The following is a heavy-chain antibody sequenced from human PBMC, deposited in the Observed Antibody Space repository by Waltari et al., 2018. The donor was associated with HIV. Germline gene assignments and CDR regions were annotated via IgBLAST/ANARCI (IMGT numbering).Heavy chain of an antibody. J-gene: IGHJ6*02. V-gene: IGHV3-48*03. D-gene: IGHD6-19*01. CDR2: ISAGGTK. Sequence: EVQLVVSGGGWVQPGGSVRLCCAGPGFTVSNYEMTWVRQAPGKGLEWISYISAGGTKYYADSVKGRFSISRDNAKNSLYLQMNSLRAEDTAVYYCAKAVGDTSGRYWGGDVWGQGTTVTVSS. CDR3: AKAVGDTSGRYWGGDV. CDR1: GFTVSNYE.